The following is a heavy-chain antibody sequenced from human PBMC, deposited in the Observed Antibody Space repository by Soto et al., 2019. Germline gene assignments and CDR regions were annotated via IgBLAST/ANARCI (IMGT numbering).Heavy chain of an antibody. CDR1: GGSISSGGYY. CDR2: IYYRGST. J-gene: IGHJ6*02. CDR3: ARVSLVGGPLYGMDV. Sequence: QVQLQESGPGLVKPSQTLYLTCNVSGGSISSGGYYWSWIRQHPGKGLEWIGYIYYRGSTYYNQSLKSRVTISVDTSKNQFSLKLISVTDADTAVYYCARVSLVGGPLYGMDVWGQGTTVTVSS. V-gene: IGHV4-31*03. D-gene: IGHD3-16*01.